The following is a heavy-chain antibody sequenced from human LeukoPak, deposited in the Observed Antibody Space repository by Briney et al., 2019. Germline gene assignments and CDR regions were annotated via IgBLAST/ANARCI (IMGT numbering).Heavy chain of an antibody. CDR2: IYYSGST. V-gene: IGHV4-59*01. J-gene: IGHJ6*03. D-gene: IGHD6-6*01. CDR3: ARSSIAAHSYYYCYMDV. CDR1: GGSISSYY. Sequence: SETLSLTCTVSGGSISSYYWSWIRQPPGKGLEWIGYIYYSGSTNYNPFLKSRVTISVDTSKNQFSLKLSSVTAADTAVYYCARSSIAAHSYYYCYMDVWGKGTTVTVSS.